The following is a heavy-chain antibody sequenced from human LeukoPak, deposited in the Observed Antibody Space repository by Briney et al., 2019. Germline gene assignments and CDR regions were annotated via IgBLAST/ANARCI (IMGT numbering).Heavy chain of an antibody. CDR3: ARQYSSGWHYFDY. D-gene: IGHD6-19*01. J-gene: IGHJ4*02. Sequence: GESLKISCKGSGYSFTSYWIGWVHQMPGKGLEWMGIIYPGDSDTRHSPSFQGQVTISADKSISTAYLQWSSLKASDTAMYYCARQYSSGWHYFDYWGQGTLVTVSS. V-gene: IGHV5-51*07. CDR1: GYSFTSYW. CDR2: IYPGDSDT.